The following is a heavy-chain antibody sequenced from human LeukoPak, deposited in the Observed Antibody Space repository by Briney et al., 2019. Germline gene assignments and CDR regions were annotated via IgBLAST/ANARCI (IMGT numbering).Heavy chain of an antibody. CDR2: IIPIFGTA. V-gene: IGHV1-69*05. Sequence: ASVKVPCKASGGTFSSYAISWVRQAPGQGLEWMGGIIPIFGTANYAQKFQGRVTITTDESTSTAYMELSSLRSEDTAVYYCASYYYDSSGYEQIDYWGQGTLVTVSS. J-gene: IGHJ4*02. CDR3: ASYYYDSSGYEQIDY. D-gene: IGHD3-22*01. CDR1: GGTFSSYA.